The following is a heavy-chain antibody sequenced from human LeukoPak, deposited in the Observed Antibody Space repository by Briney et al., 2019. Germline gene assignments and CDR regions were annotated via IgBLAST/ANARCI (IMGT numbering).Heavy chain of an antibody. CDR1: GDSISSYY. CDR3: ARHNYGGGMGY. J-gene: IGHJ4*02. D-gene: IGHD4-23*01. V-gene: IGHV4-59*08. CDR2: VYYSGST. Sequence: SETLSLTCTVSGDSISSYYWSWIRQPPGKGLEWIGYVYYSGSTNYNPSLKSRVTISPDTSKNQFSLKLSSVTAADTAVYYCARHNYGGGMGYWGQGTLVTVSS.